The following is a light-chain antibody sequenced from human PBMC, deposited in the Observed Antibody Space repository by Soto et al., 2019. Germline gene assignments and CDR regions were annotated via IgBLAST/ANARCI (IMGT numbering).Light chain of an antibody. CDR3: QSYDISRSVV. V-gene: IGLV1-40*01. J-gene: IGLJ2*01. CDR2: GNS. Sequence: QSVLTQPPSVSGAPGQRVTISCTGSSSNIGAGYDVHWYQQLPGTAPKLLIYGNSNRPSGVPDRFSGSKSGTSASLAITGLQAEDEADYYCQSYDISRSVVVGGGTKLTVL. CDR1: SSNIGAGYD.